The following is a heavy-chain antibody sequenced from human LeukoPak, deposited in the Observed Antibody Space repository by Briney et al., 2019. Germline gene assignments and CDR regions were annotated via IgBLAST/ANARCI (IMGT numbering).Heavy chain of an antibody. V-gene: IGHV4-59*08. CDR3: ARHAYSSSWYLDY. CDR2: IYYSGST. CDR1: GGSISVYY. D-gene: IGHD6-13*01. J-gene: IGHJ4*02. Sequence: TSGTLSLTCTVSGGSISVYYWSWIRQPPGKGLEWIGYIYYSGSTNYNPSLKSRVTISIDTSKNQFSLKLSSVTAADTAVYYCARHAYSSSWYLDYWGQGTLVTVSS.